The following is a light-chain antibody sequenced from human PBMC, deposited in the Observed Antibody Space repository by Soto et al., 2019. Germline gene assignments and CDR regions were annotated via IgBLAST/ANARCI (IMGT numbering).Light chain of an antibody. V-gene: IGKV3D-20*02. CDR1: QTISNNY. CDR3: QEHINSSRM. CDR2: AVS. J-gene: IGKJ1*01. Sequence: EIVLTQSPGTLTLSPGESAALSCRASQTISNNYLVWYRQKPGQAPRLLIYAVSSRAAGIPDRFSGSGSGTDLALTIARLEPKASALYYCQEHINSSRMFGKGTRAEI.